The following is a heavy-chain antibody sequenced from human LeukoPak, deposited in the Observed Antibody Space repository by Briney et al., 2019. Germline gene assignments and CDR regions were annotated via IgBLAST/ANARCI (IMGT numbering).Heavy chain of an antibody. CDR1: GFTFGDYA. D-gene: IGHD3-22*01. J-gene: IGHJ4*02. CDR2: IRSKAYGGTT. CDR3: TSRGGDSTGFFGDY. Sequence: GGSLRLSCTASGFTFGDYAMSWFRQAPGKGLEWVGFIRSKAYGGTTEYAASVKGRFTISRDDSKSIAYLQMNSLKTEDTAVYYCTSRGGDSTGFFGDYWGQGTLVTVSS. V-gene: IGHV3-49*03.